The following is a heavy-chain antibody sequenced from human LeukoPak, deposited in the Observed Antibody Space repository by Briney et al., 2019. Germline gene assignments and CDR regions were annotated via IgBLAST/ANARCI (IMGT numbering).Heavy chain of an antibody. D-gene: IGHD3-3*01. V-gene: IGHV3-11*01. CDR3: ARGESGSFDY. CDR2: VSSTGGDK. CDR1: GVTFEDYY. J-gene: IGHJ4*02. Sequence: GGSLRLFCRGSGVTFEDYYLSWIRQAPGKGLEWISYVSSTGGDKFYADPVKGRFTISRDNARNSVYMEMNDLMAEDTAFYYCARGESGSFDYLGQGTLVIVSS.